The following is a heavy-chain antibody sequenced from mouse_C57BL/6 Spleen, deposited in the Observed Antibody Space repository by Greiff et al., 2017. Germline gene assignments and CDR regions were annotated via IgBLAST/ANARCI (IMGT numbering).Heavy chain of an antibody. CDR1: GYTFTSYW. J-gene: IGHJ2*01. CDR2: IYPSDSET. CDR3: ARGRAYYSSPGYFDY. V-gene: IGHV1-61*01. Sequence: VQLQQPGAELVRPGSSVKLSCKASGYTFTSYWMAWVKQRPGQGLEWIGNIYPSDSETHYNQKFTDKATLTVDKSSSTDYMQLSSLTSEDAAVYYCARGRAYYSSPGYFDYWGQGTTLTVSS. D-gene: IGHD2-5*01.